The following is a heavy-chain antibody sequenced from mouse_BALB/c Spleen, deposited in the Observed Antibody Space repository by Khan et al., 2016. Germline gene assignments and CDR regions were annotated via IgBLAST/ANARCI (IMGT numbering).Heavy chain of an antibody. CDR3: VSYGWGAMDY. V-gene: IGHV10-1*02. D-gene: IGHD2-2*01. CDR2: IRSKSNNYAT. CDR1: GFTFNTYA. J-gene: IGHJ4*01. Sequence: EVQLVESGGGLVQPKGSLKLSCAASGFTFNTYAMNWVRQAPGKGLDLVARIRSKSNNYATYYADSVKDRFTISRDDSQSMLYLQMNNLKTEDTAMYYWVSYGWGAMDYWGQRTSVSGSS.